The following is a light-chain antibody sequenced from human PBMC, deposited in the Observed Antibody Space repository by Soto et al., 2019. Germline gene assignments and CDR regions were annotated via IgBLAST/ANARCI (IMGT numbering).Light chain of an antibody. CDR2: EVS. CDR3: SSYAGSNNEV. J-gene: IGLJ1*01. V-gene: IGLV2-8*01. CDR1: SSDVGGYNY. Sequence: QSVLTQPPSAYGSPGQSVTISCPGTSSDVGGYNYVSWYQQHPGKAPKLMIYEVSKRPSGVPDRISGSKSGNTASLTVSGLQAEDEADYYCSSYAGSNNEVFGTGTKVTVL.